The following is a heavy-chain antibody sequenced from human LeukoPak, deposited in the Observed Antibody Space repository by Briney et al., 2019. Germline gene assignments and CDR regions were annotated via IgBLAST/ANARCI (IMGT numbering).Heavy chain of an antibody. J-gene: IGHJ1*01. Sequence: GGSLRLSCAASGFTFSSYWMNWVRRAPGKGLGWVANIKQDESEKYYVDSVKGRFTISRDNAKNSLYLQMNNLRAEDTAVYYCARVLDSSTSRYQSLKYWGQGTLVTVSS. CDR1: GFTFSSYW. V-gene: IGHV3-7*01. CDR2: IKQDESEK. D-gene: IGHD2-2*01. CDR3: ARVLDSSTSRYQSLKY.